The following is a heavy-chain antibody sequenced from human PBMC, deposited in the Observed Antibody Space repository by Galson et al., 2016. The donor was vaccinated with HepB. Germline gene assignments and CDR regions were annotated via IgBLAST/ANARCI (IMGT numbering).Heavy chain of an antibody. D-gene: IGHD6-19*01. Sequence: SLRLSCAASGFTFSDYYMHWVRHGSGRRLMWVSRISSDGNTTTYADSVKGRFTISRDNAKNTLYLQMNSLRAEDTAMYFCTRDLATVADTWFDPWGQGTLVTVSS. CDR2: ISSDGNTT. J-gene: IGHJ5*02. V-gene: IGHV3-74*01. CDR1: GFTFSDYY. CDR3: TRDLATVADTWFDP.